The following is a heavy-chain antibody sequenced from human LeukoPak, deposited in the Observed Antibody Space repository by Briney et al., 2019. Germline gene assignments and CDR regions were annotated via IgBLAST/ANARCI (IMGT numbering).Heavy chain of an antibody. J-gene: IGHJ4*02. CDR2: ISSSGSTI. CDR1: GFPFSSYS. V-gene: IGHV3-48*04. CDR3: ARDYGGSSPFDY. Sequence: GGSLRLSCAASGFPFSSYSMNWVRQAPGEGLEWVSYISSSGSTIYYADSVKGRFTISRDNAKNSLYLQMNSLRAEDTAVYYCARDYGGSSPFDYWGQGTLVTVSS. D-gene: IGHD4-23*01.